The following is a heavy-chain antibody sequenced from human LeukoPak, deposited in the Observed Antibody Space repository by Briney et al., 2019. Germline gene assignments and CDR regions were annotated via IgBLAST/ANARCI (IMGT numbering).Heavy chain of an antibody. CDR1: AFSLNAYN. V-gene: IGHV3-21*04. J-gene: IGHJ4*02. CDR3: VRDRGTYRPIDY. D-gene: IGHD1-26*01. CDR2: ISYTGTYI. Sequence: GGSRRLSCAASAFSLNAYNMNWVRQAPGKGLEWVSSISYTGTYIYYADSVKGRFTISRDNAQNSLYLQMNSLRAEDTAIYYCVRDRGTYRPIDYWGQGTLVTVSS.